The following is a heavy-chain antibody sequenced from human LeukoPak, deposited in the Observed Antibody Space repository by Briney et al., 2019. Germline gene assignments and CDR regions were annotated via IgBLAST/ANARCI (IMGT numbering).Heavy chain of an antibody. CDR2: FYYTGST. CDR1: GGSISTYY. D-gene: IGHD6-6*01. CDR3: ARTASIAARFFDY. Sequence: SETLSLTCTVSGGSISTYYWSWIRQPPGKGLDWIGSFYYTGSTNYDPSLRSRVTISLDTSKNQISLRLSSVTAADTAVYYCARTASIAARFFDYWGQGTLVTVSS. V-gene: IGHV4-59*01. J-gene: IGHJ4*02.